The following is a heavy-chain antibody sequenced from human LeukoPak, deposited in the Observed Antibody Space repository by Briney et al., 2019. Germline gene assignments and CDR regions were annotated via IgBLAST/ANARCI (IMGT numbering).Heavy chain of an antibody. CDR2: TTGSGGST. D-gene: IGHD3-10*01. Sequence: SGGSLRLSCAASGFTFSSYAMSWVRQAPGKGLEWVSATTGSGGSTYYADSVKGRFTISRDNSMNTLYLQMNSLRAEDTAVYYCAKDRNYYGSGLRGYFDSWGQGTLVTVSS. V-gene: IGHV3-23*01. J-gene: IGHJ4*02. CDR3: AKDRNYYGSGLRGYFDS. CDR1: GFTFSSYA.